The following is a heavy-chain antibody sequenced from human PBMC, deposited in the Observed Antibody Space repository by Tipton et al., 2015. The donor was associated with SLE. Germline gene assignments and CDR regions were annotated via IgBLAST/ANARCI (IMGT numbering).Heavy chain of an antibody. V-gene: IGHV3-23*01. J-gene: IGHJ3*02. CDR1: GFTFSSYA. CDR3: ARDVGTDNDGFDI. CDR2: ISSSANKV. D-gene: IGHD3/OR15-3a*01. Sequence: SLRLSCAASGFTFSSYALSWVRQAPGKGLEWVSSISSSANKVYYADSVKGRFTISRDNAKNSLYLQMNSLRDEDTAVYYCARDVGTDNDGFDIWGQGTMVIVST.